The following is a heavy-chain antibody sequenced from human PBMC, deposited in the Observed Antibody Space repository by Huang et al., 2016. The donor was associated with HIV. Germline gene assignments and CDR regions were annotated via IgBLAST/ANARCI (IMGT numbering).Heavy chain of an antibody. D-gene: IGHD3-22*01. CDR3: ARRQTYDKSGYYLYYFDS. J-gene: IGHJ4*02. CDR2: FDAQDGGT. Sequence: QVQLVQSGAEVKKPGASVKVSCKVSGYIFTELSMVWVRQAPGKGIEWRGSFDAQDGGTMYAQKFQGRGTLTQDRSRDTAYMELRRLTAEDTAVYYCARRQTYDKSGYYLYYFDSWGQGTLVTVSS. CDR1: GYIFTELS. V-gene: IGHV1-24*01.